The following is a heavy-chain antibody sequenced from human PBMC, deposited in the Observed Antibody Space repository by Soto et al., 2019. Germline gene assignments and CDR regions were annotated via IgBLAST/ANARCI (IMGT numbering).Heavy chain of an antibody. J-gene: IGHJ5*02. CDR2: ISSSSSDI. CDR3: ARDQRQLVMT. V-gene: IGHV3-21*01. D-gene: IGHD6-13*01. CDR1: GFTFSSYS. Sequence: EVQLVESGGGLVKPGGSLRLSCEASGFTFSSYSMNWVRQAPGKGLEWVSSISSSSSDIYYADSVKGLFTISRDNAKNSLYLQMHGLRAEDTAVSYCARDQRQLVMTWGQGNLVTVSS.